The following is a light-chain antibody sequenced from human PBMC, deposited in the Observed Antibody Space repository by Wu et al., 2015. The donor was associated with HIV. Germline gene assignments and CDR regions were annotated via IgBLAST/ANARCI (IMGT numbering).Light chain of an antibody. V-gene: IGKV1-39*01. CDR2: GAS. CDR3: QQLNSFPLT. J-gene: IGKJ5*01. Sequence: DIQMTQSPSSLSASIGDRVTITCRASQKISNYLDWYQLKQGKVPKILIYGASRLQSGVPSRFSGRGSGTDFTLTISGLQRDDFAVHFCQQLNSFPLTFGQGSRLEI. CDR1: QKISNY.